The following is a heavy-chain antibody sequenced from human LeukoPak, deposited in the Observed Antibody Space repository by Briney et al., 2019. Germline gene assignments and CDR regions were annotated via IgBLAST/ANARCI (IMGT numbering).Heavy chain of an antibody. CDR3: ARDEGGTFDY. CDR2: ISYDGSNK. D-gene: IGHD2-15*01. Sequence: GGSLRLSCAASGFTFSSYAVHWVRQAPGKELEWVAVISYDGSNKYYADSVKGRFTISRDNSKHTLYLQMNSLRAEDTAVYYCARDEGGTFDYWGQGTLVTVSS. J-gene: IGHJ4*02. V-gene: IGHV3-30*04. CDR1: GFTFSSYA.